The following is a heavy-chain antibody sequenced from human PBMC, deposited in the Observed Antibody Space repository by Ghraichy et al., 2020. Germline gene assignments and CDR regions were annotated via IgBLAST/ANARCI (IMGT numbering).Heavy chain of an antibody. D-gene: IGHD5/OR15-5a*01. CDR3: ARSVGEY. Sequence: GGSLRLSCVVSGFSVSDSWMTWVRQAPGKGLEWVANIKADGTEKFYVESVKGRFTIDRDNAKNSLYLEMDSLRGEDTALYDCARSVGEYWGQGTLVTFSS. V-gene: IGHV3-7*01. CDR1: GFSVSDSW. CDR2: IKADGTEK. J-gene: IGHJ4*02.